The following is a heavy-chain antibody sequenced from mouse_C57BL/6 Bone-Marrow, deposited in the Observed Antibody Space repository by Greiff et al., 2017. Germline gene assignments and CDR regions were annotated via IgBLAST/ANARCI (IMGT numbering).Heavy chain of an antibody. CDR1: GFTFTAYY. CDR3: ARWGFAY. Sequence: EVKVVESGGGLVQPGGSLSLSCAASGFTFTAYYMSWVRQPPGKALEWLGFIRNKANGYTTEYSASVKGRFTISSDNSQSILYLQMKALGAEDSATYYCARWGFAYWGQGTLVTVSA. V-gene: IGHV7-3*01. J-gene: IGHJ3*01. CDR2: IRNKANGYTT.